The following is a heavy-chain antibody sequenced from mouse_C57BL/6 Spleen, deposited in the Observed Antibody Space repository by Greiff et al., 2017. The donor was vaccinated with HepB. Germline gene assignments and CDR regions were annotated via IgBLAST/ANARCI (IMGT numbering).Heavy chain of an antibody. CDR1: GYTFTDYN. J-gene: IGHJ2*01. CDR2: INPNNGGT. V-gene: IGHV1-22*01. CDR3: ARSDYYGSSPDY. D-gene: IGHD1-1*01. Sequence: EVQLQQSGPELVKPGASVEMSCKASGYTFTDYNMHWVKQSHGKSLEWIGYINPNNGGTSYNQKFKGKATLTVNKSSSTAYMELRSLTSEDSAVYYCARSDYYGSSPDYWGQGTTLTVSS.